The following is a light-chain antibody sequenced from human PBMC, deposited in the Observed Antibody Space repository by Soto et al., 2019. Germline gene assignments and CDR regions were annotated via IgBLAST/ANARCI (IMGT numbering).Light chain of an antibody. CDR3: QQTCSPPYT. CDR2: VAS. J-gene: IGKJ2*01. CDR1: QSISNS. V-gene: IGKV1-39*01. Sequence: DIQMTQSLSSLSASVGDRVTITCRASQSISNSLSWYQQKPGKAPNFLIYVASTLQSGVPSRFSGSGSGTDFTLTISSLQPKDVATYYCQQTCSPPYTFGQGTKVEIK.